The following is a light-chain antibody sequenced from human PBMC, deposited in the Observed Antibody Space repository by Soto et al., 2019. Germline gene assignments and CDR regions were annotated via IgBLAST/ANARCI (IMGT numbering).Light chain of an antibody. Sequence: QSALTQPASVSGSPGQSITISCTGTSSDVGGYDLVSWYQQHPGTAPKLIIYEVSHRPSGVSYRFSGSKSGNTASLTISGLQAEDEADYYCSSYTTSSTLHVFGTGTKLTVL. CDR3: SSYTTSSTLHV. CDR1: SSDVGGYDL. J-gene: IGLJ1*01. V-gene: IGLV2-14*01. CDR2: EVS.